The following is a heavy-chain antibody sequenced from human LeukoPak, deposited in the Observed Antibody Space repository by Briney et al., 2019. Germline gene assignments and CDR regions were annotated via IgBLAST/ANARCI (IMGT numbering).Heavy chain of an antibody. D-gene: IGHD3-10*01. CDR2: IYYSGST. CDR3: ARRYYYNLGSFPFDF. Sequence: SETLSLTCAVSGGPFSGYFWSWIRQPSGKGLEWIGYIYYSGSTNYNPSLKSRVTISVDTSKNQFYLNLSSVTAPDPAVYYCARRYYYNLGSFPFDFWGQGTPVTVSS. CDR1: GGPFSGYF. J-gene: IGHJ4*02. V-gene: IGHV4-59*12.